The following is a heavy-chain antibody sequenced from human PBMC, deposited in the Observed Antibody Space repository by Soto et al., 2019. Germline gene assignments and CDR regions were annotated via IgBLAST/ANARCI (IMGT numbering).Heavy chain of an antibody. V-gene: IGHV3-21*01. CDR3: ARESEDLTSNFDY. CDR2: ISSTTNYI. J-gene: IGHJ4*02. CDR1: GFTFTRYS. Sequence: GGSLRLSCAASGFTFTRYSMNWVRQAPGKGLEWVSSISSTTNYIYYADSMKGRFTVSRDNTKNSVYLEMNSLSAEDTAVYYCARESEDLTSNFDYWGQGTLVTVSS.